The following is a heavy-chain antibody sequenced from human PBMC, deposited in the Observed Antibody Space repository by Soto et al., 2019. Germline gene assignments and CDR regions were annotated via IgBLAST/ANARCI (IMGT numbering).Heavy chain of an antibody. J-gene: IGHJ3*02. Sequence: GGSLSLSCAASGFTFSSYSMNWVRQAPGKGLEWVSSISSSSSYIYYADSVKGRFTISRDNAKNSLYLQMNSLRAEDTAVYYCDRRYSSSWYLDAFDIWGQGTMVTVSS. D-gene: IGHD6-13*01. V-gene: IGHV3-21*01. CDR1: GFTFSSYS. CDR2: ISSSSSYI. CDR3: DRRYSSSWYLDAFDI.